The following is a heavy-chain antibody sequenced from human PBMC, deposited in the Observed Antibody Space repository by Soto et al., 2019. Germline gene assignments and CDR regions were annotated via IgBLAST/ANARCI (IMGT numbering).Heavy chain of an antibody. D-gene: IGHD4-17*01. Sequence: LPCSISVDSITSYYWSWFRQPPGKGLEWIGYISYSGSTNYNPSLKSRVTISVDTSKNQFSLKVSSVTAADTAVYYCARQMTTLTTFDYWGQGTLVTVSS. CDR1: VDSITSYY. CDR3: ARQMTTLTTFDY. J-gene: IGHJ4*02. CDR2: ISYSGST. V-gene: IGHV4-59*01.